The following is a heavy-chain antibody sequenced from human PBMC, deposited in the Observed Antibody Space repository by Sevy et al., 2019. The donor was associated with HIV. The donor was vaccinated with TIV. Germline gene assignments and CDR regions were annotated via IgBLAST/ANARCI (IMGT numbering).Heavy chain of an antibody. CDR1: GFTFSDYY. V-gene: IGHV3-11*01. Sequence: GGSLRLSCAASGFTFSDYYMSWIRQAPGKGLEWVSYISSSGSTIYYADSVKGRFTISRDNAKNSLYLQMNSRRAEDTAVYYCARGRGYYDSSGYYPDYYYYYGMDVWGQGTTVTVSS. D-gene: IGHD3-22*01. CDR2: ISSSGSTI. CDR3: ARGRGYYDSSGYYPDYYYYYGMDV. J-gene: IGHJ6*02.